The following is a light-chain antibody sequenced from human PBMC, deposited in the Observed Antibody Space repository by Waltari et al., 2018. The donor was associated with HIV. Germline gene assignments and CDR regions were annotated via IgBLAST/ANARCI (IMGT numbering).Light chain of an antibody. CDR1: ASNIGTFY. Sequence: QSALTQPPSVSAAPGQKVTISCSGSASNIGTFYVSWYQQFPGTPPKLIIFDKDQRHSGVPDRFSASKAGTSATLDITGLQTGDEADYYCGTWDASLNLAGVFGGGTRLTVL. CDR2: DKD. CDR3: GTWDASLNLAGV. V-gene: IGLV1-51*01. J-gene: IGLJ3*02.